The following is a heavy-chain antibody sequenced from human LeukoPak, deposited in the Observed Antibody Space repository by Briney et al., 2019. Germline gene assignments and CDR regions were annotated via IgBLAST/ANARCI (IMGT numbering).Heavy chain of an antibody. J-gene: IGHJ4*02. CDR1: GFTFSSYA. CDR2: ISGSGGST. CDR3: AKDDVYYDSFDY. D-gene: IGHD3-22*01. V-gene: IGHV3-23*01. Sequence: GGSLRLSCAASGFTFSSYAMSWVRQAPGKGLEGVSAISGSGGSTYYADSVKGRFTISRDNSKNTLYLQMNSLRAEDTAVYYCAKDDVYYDSFDYWGQGTLVTVSS.